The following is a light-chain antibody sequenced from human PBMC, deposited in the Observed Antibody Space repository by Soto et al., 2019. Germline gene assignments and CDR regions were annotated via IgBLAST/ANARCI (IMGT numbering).Light chain of an antibody. Sequence: DIQRTQSPSSLSGSVGDRVAIPCRASQGIANFLNWYQQKPGKAPKLLIYATASFRSGVPSRCISGRLWGNFTLTISSLQPEDFANYYCQQNYSPPPVTFGQGTRLEIK. CDR1: QGIANF. CDR3: QQNYSPPPVT. J-gene: IGKJ5*01. CDR2: ATA. V-gene: IGKV1-39*01.